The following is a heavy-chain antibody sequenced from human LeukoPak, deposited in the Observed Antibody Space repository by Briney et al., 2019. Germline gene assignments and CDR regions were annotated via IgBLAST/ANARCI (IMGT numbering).Heavy chain of an antibody. D-gene: IGHD6-13*01. V-gene: IGHV5-51*01. CDR2: IYPGDSDT. Sequence: GESLKISCKGSGYNFANYWIGWVRLMPGKGLELMGIIYPGDSDTRYSPSFQGQVTISADKSISTAYLQWSSLEASDTALYYCARRGSTWFSDYWGQGTLVTVSS. J-gene: IGHJ4*02. CDR1: GYNFANYW. CDR3: ARRGSTWFSDY.